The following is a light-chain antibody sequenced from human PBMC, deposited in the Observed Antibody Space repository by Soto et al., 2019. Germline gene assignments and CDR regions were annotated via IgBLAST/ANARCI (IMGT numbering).Light chain of an antibody. CDR1: QSVLYSSNTKNY. J-gene: IGKJ4*01. V-gene: IGKV4-1*01. CDR3: QQYYSTPPLT. CDR2: WAS. Sequence: DIVMTQSPDSLAVSLGERATINCKSSQSVLYSSNTKNYLAWYQQKPGQPPKLLIYWASTRESGVPDRFSGSGSGTDFTLTISSLQAEDVAVYYCQQYYSTPPLTFGGGTQVEIK.